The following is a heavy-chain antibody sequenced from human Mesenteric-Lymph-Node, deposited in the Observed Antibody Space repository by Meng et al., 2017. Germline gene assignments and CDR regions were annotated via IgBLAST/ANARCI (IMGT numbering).Heavy chain of an antibody. D-gene: IGHD3-9*01. CDR2: IYHSGST. J-gene: IGHJ4*02. CDR3: VVLLRYFDWLFPRVGGYFDY. Sequence: SETLSLTCTVSGYSISSGYYWGWIRQPPGKGLEWIGSIYHSGSTYYNPSLKSRVTISVDTSKNQFSLKLSSVTAADTAVYYCVVLLRYFDWLFPRVGGYFDYWGQGTLVTVSS. V-gene: IGHV4-38-2*02. CDR1: GYSISSGYY.